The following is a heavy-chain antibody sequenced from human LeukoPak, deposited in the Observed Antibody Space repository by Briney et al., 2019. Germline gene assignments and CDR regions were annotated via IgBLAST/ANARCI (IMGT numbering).Heavy chain of an antibody. J-gene: IGHJ5*02. D-gene: IGHD4-11*01. CDR1: GFTFSTYE. V-gene: IGHV3-48*03. Sequence: PGGSLRLSCAVSGFTFSTYEMNWVRQAPGKGLEWVSYISSSGSAAYYADSVQGRFTISRDNAQNSLYLQMNSLRAEDTAIYYCARGRLDWFDPWGQGTLVTVSS. CDR3: ARGRLDWFDP. CDR2: ISSSGSAA.